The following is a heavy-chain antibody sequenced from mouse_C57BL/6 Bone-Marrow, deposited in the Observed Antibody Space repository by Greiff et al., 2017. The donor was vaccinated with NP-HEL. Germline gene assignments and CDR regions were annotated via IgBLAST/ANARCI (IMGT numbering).Heavy chain of an antibody. CDR1: GYSITSGYY. V-gene: IGHV3-6*01. J-gene: IGHJ2*01. D-gene: IGHD1-1*01. CDR2: ISYDGSN. Sequence: EVKLEESGPGLVKPSQSLSLTCSVTGYSITSGYYWNWIRQFPGNKLEWMGYISYDGSNNYNPSLKNRISITRDTSKNQFFLKLNSVTTEDTATYYCARGYGRNWYFDYWGQGTTLTVSS. CDR3: ARGYGRNWYFDY.